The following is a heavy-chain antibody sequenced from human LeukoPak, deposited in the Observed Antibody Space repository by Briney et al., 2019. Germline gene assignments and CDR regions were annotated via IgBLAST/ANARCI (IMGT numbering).Heavy chain of an antibody. CDR1: GFIFSSYW. CDR2: INSDGSST. V-gene: IGHV3-74*01. D-gene: IGHD2-2*01. J-gene: IGHJ6*03. Sequence: GGSLRLTCAASGFIFSSYWMHWVRQAPGKGLVWVSHINSDGSSTTYADSVKGRFTISRDNAKNSLYLQMNSLRAEDTAVYYCARAGQVPSASYSYYYYMDVWGKGTTVTISS. CDR3: ARAGQVPSASYSYYYYMDV.